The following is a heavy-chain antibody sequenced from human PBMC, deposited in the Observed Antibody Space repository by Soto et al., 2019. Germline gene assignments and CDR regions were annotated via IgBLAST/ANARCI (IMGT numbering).Heavy chain of an antibody. Sequence: SETLSLTCAVYGGSFSGYYWSWIRQPPGKGLEWIGEINHSGSTNYNPSLKSRVTVSVDTSKNQFSLKLSSVTAADTAVYYCVGFYYYDSSGYYRDLYYFDYWGQGTLVTVSS. CDR3: VGFYYYDSSGYYRDLYYFDY. CDR2: INHSGST. CDR1: GGSFSGYY. J-gene: IGHJ4*02. V-gene: IGHV4-34*01. D-gene: IGHD3-22*01.